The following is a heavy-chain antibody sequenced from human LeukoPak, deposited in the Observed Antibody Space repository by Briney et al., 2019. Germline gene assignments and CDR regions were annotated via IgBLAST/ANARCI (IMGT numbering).Heavy chain of an antibody. J-gene: IGHJ4*02. Sequence: GESLKISCKGSGYSFISYWIGWVRQMPGKGLEWMGIIYLGDSDTRYSPSFQGRVTISADKSISTAYLQWSSLKASDTAMYYCASAVAGPTYYFDYWGQGTLVTVSS. CDR1: GYSFISYW. CDR3: ASAVAGPTYYFDY. V-gene: IGHV5-51*01. D-gene: IGHD6-19*01. CDR2: IYLGDSDT.